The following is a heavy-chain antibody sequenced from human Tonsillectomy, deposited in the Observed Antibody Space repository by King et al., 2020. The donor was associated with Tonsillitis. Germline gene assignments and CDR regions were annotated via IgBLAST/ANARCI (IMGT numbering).Heavy chain of an antibody. CDR3: VKDKIGWFWGGYFDY. CDR1: GFTFSGSG. Sequence: QLVQSGGDVVQPGGSLRLSCAASGFTFSGSGMHWVRQAPGKGLDWVAFIRSDSSNTYYADSVRGRFTISRDNSKNTLNLQMNSLRSEDTSVYFCVKDKIGWFWGGYFDYWGQGTLVSVSS. CDR2: IRSDSSNT. V-gene: IGHV3-30*02. J-gene: IGHJ4*02. D-gene: IGHD3-3*01.